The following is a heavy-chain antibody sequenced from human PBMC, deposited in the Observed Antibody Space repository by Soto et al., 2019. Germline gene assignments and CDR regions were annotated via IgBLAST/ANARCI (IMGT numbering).Heavy chain of an antibody. CDR1: GFTFSNYA. D-gene: IGHD3-3*01. CDR2: TSYDGNNE. Sequence: GGSLRLSCAASGFTFSNYAMHWVRQAPGKGLEWVALTSYDGNNEYYTDSVKGRFTISRDNSRNTLYLQMNSLRAEDTAVYYCARVPYQFWSGYYFDYWGQGTLVTVSS. J-gene: IGHJ4*02. CDR3: ARVPYQFWSGYYFDY. V-gene: IGHV3-30*03.